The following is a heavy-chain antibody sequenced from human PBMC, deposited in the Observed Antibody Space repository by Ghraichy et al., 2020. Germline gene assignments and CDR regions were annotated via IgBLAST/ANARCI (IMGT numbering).Heavy chain of an antibody. V-gene: IGHV3-23*01. D-gene: IGHD5-12*01. CDR1: GLTFSSYA. CDR3: AKVALYSGYDLSRPDY. J-gene: IGHJ4*02. Sequence: LSLTCAASGLTFSSYAMSWVRQAPGKGLEWVSAISGSGGSTYYADSVKGRFTISRDNSKNTLYLQMNSLRAEDTAVYYCAKVALYSGYDLSRPDYWGQGTLVTGSS. CDR2: ISGSGGST.